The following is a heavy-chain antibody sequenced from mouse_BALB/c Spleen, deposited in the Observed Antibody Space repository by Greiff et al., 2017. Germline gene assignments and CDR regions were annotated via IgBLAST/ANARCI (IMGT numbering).Heavy chain of an antibody. J-gene: IGHJ2*01. D-gene: IGHD2-4*01. V-gene: IGHV1-5*01. CDR2: IYPGNSDT. CDR3: TRSSTMITTGFDD. CDR1: GYSFTSYW. Sequence: EVQLQQSGTVLARPGASVKMSCKASGYSFTSYWMHWVKQRPGQGLEWIGAIYPGNSDTSYNQKFKGKAKLTAVTSASTAYMELSSLTNEDSAVYYCTRSSTMITTGFDDWGQGTTLTVSS.